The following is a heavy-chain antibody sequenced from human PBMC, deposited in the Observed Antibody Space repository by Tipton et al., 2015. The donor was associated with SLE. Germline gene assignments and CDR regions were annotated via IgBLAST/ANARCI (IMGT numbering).Heavy chain of an antibody. CDR2: ISWNSGGI. V-gene: IGHV3-9*01. CDR1: GFAFDDYA. CDR3: AKAPKGSHYFDY. J-gene: IGHJ4*02. Sequence: SLRLSCAASGFAFDDYAMHWVRQAPGKGLEWVSGISWNSGGIHYADSVKGRFTISRDNAKKSLYLQMNSLRAEDTALYYCAKAPKGSHYFDYWGQGTLVTVSS.